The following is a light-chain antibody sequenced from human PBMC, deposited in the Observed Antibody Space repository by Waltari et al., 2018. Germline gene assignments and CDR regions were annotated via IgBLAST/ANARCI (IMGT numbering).Light chain of an antibody. CDR2: GAS. J-gene: IGKJ1*01. CDR1: QSVTTN. Sequence: EIVMKQSPATLSVSPGERATLSCRASQSVTTNLAWYQQKPGQAPRLLIFGASPKATDIPARFSGSGSGTEFTLTIRSLQSEDSAVYYCLQYNDWPPWTFGQGTKVEIK. CDR3: LQYNDWPPWT. V-gene: IGKV3-15*01.